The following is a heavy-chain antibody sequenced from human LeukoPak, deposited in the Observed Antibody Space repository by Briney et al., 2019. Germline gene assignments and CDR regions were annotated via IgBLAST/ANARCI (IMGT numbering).Heavy chain of an antibody. J-gene: IGHJ4*02. CDR1: GGSISSYY. D-gene: IGHD2-2*03. V-gene: IGHV4-4*07. Sequence: SETLSLTCTVSGGSISSYYWSWIRQPAGKGLEWIGRIYTSGSTNYNPSLKSRVTMSVDTSKNQFSLKLSSVTAADTAVYYCARGRVDIVVVPAAMSRYFDYWGQGTLVTVSS. CDR3: ARGRVDIVVVPAAMSRYFDY. CDR2: IYTSGST.